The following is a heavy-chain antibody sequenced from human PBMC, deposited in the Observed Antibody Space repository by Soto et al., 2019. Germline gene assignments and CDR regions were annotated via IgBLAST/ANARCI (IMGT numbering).Heavy chain of an antibody. CDR1: GFTFEDHA. CDR2: INWNSGIT. D-gene: IGHD3-22*01. Sequence: EVHLVESGGGLVQPGRSLRLSCAASGFTFEDHAIHWIRQAPGKGPEWVSGINWNSGITGYADSVKGRFTISRDNANNSLHLEMNSLRTEDTALYYCARGRGALTVVSNWFDPWGQGTLVTVSS. V-gene: IGHV3-9*01. J-gene: IGHJ5*02. CDR3: ARGRGALTVVSNWFDP.